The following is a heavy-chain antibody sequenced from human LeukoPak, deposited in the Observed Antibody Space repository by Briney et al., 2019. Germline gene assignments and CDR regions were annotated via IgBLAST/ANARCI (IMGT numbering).Heavy chain of an antibody. Sequence: PGASLRLSCAASGFTFSSYSMNWVRQAPGKGLEWVSSISSSSSYIYYADSVKGRFTISRDNAKNSLYLQMNSLRAEDTAVYYCARDIGAAADWFDPWGQGTLVTVSS. J-gene: IGHJ5*02. D-gene: IGHD6-13*01. CDR2: ISSSSSYI. CDR1: GFTFSSYS. V-gene: IGHV3-21*01. CDR3: ARDIGAAADWFDP.